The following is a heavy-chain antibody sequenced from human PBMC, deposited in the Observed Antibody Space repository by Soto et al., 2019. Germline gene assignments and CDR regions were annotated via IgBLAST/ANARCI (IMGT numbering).Heavy chain of an antibody. V-gene: IGHV4-59*01. CDR1: GGSISRYY. D-gene: IGHD3-3*01. CDR3: AGTHYDFWSGYYPSLAAYCGMDG. J-gene: IGHJ6*02. Sequence: PSETLSLTCTVSGGSISRYYWSWIRQPPGKGLEWIGYIYYSGSTNYNPSLKSRVTISVDTSKNQFLLKLSSVTAADTAVYYCAGTHYDFWSGYYPSLAAYCGMDGWGQGSTVTVSS. CDR2: IYYSGST.